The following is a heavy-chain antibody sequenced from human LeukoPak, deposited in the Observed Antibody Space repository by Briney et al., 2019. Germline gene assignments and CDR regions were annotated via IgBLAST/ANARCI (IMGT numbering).Heavy chain of an antibody. Sequence: GGSLRLSCAASGFTLSSYAMSWVRQAPGKGLEWVSAISGSGGSTYYADSVKGRFTISRDNSKNTLYLQMNSLRAEDTAVYYCAKDKYGDYSFDYWGQGTLVTVSS. CDR1: GFTLSSYA. D-gene: IGHD4-17*01. V-gene: IGHV3-23*01. CDR2: ISGSGGST. J-gene: IGHJ4*02. CDR3: AKDKYGDYSFDY.